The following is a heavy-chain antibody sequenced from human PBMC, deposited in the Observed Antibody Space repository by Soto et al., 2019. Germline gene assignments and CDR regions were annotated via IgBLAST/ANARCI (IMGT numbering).Heavy chain of an antibody. J-gene: IGHJ5*02. V-gene: IGHV1-18*01. CDR1: GGTFSSYA. D-gene: IGHD3-3*01. Sequence: ASVKVSCKASGGTFSSYAISWVRQAPGQGLEWMGWISAYNGNTNYAQKLQGRVTMTTDTSTSTAYMELRSLRSDDTAVYYCARGSAVLRFLEWLMDPWGQGTLVTVSS. CDR3: ARGSAVLRFLEWLMDP. CDR2: ISAYNGNT.